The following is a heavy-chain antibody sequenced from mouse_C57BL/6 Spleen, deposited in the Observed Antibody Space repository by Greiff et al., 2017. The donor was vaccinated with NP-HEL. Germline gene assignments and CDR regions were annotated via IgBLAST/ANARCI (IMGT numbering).Heavy chain of an antibody. CDR3: ARGGYYGNYDWYFDV. Sequence: EVKLMESGPELVKPGASVKMSCKASGYTFTDYNMHWVKQSHGKSLEWIGYINPNNGGTSYNQKFKGKATLTVNKSSSTAYMELRSLTSEDSAVYYCARGGYYGNYDWYFDVWGTGTTVTVSS. CDR1: GYTFTDYN. J-gene: IGHJ1*03. CDR2: INPNNGGT. D-gene: IGHD2-1*01. V-gene: IGHV1-22*01.